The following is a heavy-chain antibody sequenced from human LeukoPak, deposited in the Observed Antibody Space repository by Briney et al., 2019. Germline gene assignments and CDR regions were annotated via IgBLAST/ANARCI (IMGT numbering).Heavy chain of an antibody. Sequence: GASMKVSCKASGGTFSSYAISWVRQAPGQGLEWMGGIIPIFGTANYAQKFQGRVTITADKSTSTAYMELSSLRFEDTAVYYCATGVKLYCSGGSCPNWFDPWGQGTLVTVSS. CDR3: ATGVKLYCSGGSCPNWFDP. V-gene: IGHV1-69*06. J-gene: IGHJ5*02. D-gene: IGHD2-15*01. CDR1: GGTFSSYA. CDR2: IIPIFGTA.